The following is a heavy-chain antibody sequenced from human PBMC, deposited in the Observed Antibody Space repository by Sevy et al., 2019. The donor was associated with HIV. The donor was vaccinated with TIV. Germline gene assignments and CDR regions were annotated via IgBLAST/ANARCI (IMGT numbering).Heavy chain of an antibody. Sequence: ASVKVSCKLSGYTLTQLSMHWVRQAPGKGLEWLGSFDPEDGERIYSQKFQGRFTMTEETSTDTAYMELSSLRSEDTAIYYCATGREYYEGNNGYFDYWGQGTLVTVSS. V-gene: IGHV1-24*01. CDR2: FDPEDGER. CDR3: ATGREYYEGNNGYFDY. D-gene: IGHD3-3*01. CDR1: GYTLTQLS. J-gene: IGHJ4*02.